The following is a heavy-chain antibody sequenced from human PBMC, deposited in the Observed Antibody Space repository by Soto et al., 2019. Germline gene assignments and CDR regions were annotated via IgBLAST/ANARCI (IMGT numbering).Heavy chain of an antibody. CDR2: IYNSGTT. CDR1: GGSISSYY. V-gene: IGHV4-59*08. Sequence: QMQLQESGPGLVKPSETLSLTCSVSGGSISSYYWSWIRQPPGEGLEWIGHIYNSGTTNFNPSLKGRVAISVDTSKNQFSLKLSSVTAVDTAVYYCASAYCGDYCDVASFEYWGQGTLVTVSS. CDR3: ASAYCGDYCDVASFEY. D-gene: IGHD2-21*01. J-gene: IGHJ4*02.